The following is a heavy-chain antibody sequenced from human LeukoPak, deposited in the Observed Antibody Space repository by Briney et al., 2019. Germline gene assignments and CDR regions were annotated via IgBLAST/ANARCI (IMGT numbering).Heavy chain of an antibody. V-gene: IGHV1-18*01. CDR1: GYTFTSYG. D-gene: IGHD5-12*01. CDR2: ISAYNGNT. Sequence: ASVKVSCKASGYTFTSYGISWVRQAPGQGVEWMGWISAYNGNTNYAQKLQGRVTMTTDTSTSTAYMELRSLRSDDTSVYYCARGDEYSGYDVSDYWGQGTLVTVSS. J-gene: IGHJ4*02. CDR3: ARGDEYSGYDVSDY.